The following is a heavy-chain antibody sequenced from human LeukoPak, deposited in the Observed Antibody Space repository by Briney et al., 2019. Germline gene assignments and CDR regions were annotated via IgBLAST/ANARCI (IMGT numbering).Heavy chain of an antibody. CDR1: GGSISSYY. V-gene: IGHV4-4*07. D-gene: IGHD3-10*01. J-gene: IGHJ3*02. Sequence: SETVSLLRTVSGGSISSYYRSWIRQPAGKGLEWIGRIYTSGCTNYNPSLKSRVTMSVDTSRNQFSLKLSSVTAADPAVYYCARDVSYYGSGYYAFHIWGQGGKLSVSS. CDR3: ARDVSYYGSGYYAFHI. CDR2: IYTSGCT.